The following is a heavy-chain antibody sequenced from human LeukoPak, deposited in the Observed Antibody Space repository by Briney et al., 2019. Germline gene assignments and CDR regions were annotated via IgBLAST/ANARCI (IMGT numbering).Heavy chain of an antibody. Sequence: SQTLSLTCTVSGGSISSGDYYWSWIRQPPGKGLEWIGYIYYSGSTYYNPSLKSRVTISVDTSKNQFSLKLSSVTAADTAVYYCARGGETAAAGTFRYWGLGTLVTVSS. J-gene: IGHJ4*02. CDR2: IYYSGST. D-gene: IGHD6-13*01. CDR3: ARGGETAAAGTFRY. V-gene: IGHV4-30-4*08. CDR1: GGSISSGDYY.